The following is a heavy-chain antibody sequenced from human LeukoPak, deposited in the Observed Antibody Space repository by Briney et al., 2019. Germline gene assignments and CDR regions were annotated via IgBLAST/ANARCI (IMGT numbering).Heavy chain of an antibody. CDR2: INHSGST. CDR1: GGSFSGYY. V-gene: IGHV4-34*01. Sequence: SETLTLTCAVYGGSFSGYYWSWIRQPPGKGLEWIGEINHSGSTNYNPSLKSRVTISVDTSKNQFSLKLSSVTAADTAVYYCASTSRSVDTAMAHDYWGQGTLVTVSS. CDR3: ASTSRSVDTAMAHDY. J-gene: IGHJ4*02. D-gene: IGHD5-18*01.